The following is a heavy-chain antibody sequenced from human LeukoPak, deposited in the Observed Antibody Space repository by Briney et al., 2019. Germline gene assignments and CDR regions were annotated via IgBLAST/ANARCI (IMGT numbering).Heavy chain of an antibody. CDR3: ARGLSNRYYYGSGSYRTNDAFDI. V-gene: IGHV1-8*01. D-gene: IGHD3-10*01. CDR2: MNPNSGNT. Sequence: GASVKVSCKASGYTFTSYDINWVRQATGQGLEWMGWMNPNSGNTGYAQKFQGRVTMTRNTSISTAYMELSSLRPEDTAVYYCARGLSNRYYYGSGSYRTNDAFDIWGQGTMVTVSS. J-gene: IGHJ3*02. CDR1: GYTFTSYD.